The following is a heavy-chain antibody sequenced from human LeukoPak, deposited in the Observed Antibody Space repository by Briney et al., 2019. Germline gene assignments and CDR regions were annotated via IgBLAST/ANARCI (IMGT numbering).Heavy chain of an antibody. D-gene: IGHD2-2*01. V-gene: IGHV4-39*01. J-gene: IGHJ3*02. Sequence: SETLSLTCSVSGASIDRSSFYWAWIRQPPGKGLEWIGSMHYSGNFYSESAYYNPSLRSRATISVDTSKNQFSLKLSSVTAADTAVYYCARLPIVVVPSTSFDIWGQGTMVTVSS. CDR2: MHYSGNFYSESA. CDR1: GASIDRSSFY. CDR3: ARLPIVVVPSTSFDI.